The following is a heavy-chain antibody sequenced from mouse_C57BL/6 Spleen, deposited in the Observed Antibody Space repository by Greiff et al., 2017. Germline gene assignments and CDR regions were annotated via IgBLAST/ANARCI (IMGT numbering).Heavy chain of an antibody. Sequence: QVQLKESGPGLVAPSQSLSITCTVSGFSLTSYAISWVRQPPGKGLEWLGVIWTGGGTNYNYDLKSRLSICKDNSKSQVFLKMNSMQTDDTARYYCARNDGSYYGSGPWFAYWGQGTLVTVSA. J-gene: IGHJ3*01. CDR3: ARNDGSYYGSGPWFAY. D-gene: IGHD1-1*01. V-gene: IGHV2-9-1*01. CDR1: GFSLTSYA. CDR2: IWTGGGT.